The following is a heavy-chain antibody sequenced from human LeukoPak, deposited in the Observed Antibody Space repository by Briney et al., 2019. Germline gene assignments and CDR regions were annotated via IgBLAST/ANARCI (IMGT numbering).Heavy chain of an antibody. J-gene: IGHJ4*02. CDR2: ISYDGSNK. D-gene: IGHD6-13*01. CDR1: GFTFSSYT. CDR3: ARSSSSWLYFDY. V-gene: IGHV3-30-3*01. Sequence: GGSLRLSCAASGFTFSSYTMHWVRQAPGKGLEWVAVISYDGSNKYYADSVKGRFTISRDNSKNTLYLQMNSPRAEDTAVYYCARSSSSWLYFDYWGQGTLVTVSS.